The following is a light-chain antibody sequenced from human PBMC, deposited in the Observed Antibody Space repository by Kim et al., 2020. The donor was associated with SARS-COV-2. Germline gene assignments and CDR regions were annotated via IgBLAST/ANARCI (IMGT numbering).Light chain of an antibody. J-gene: IGLJ2*01. V-gene: IGLV2-14*03. CDR2: DVT. CDR3: SSYTGSVV. CDR1: SSDVGAHNY. Sequence: SPGQSITISYTGTSSDVGAHNYVSWYQHHPGKAPKLMIYDVTRRPSGISNRFSGSKSGNTASLTISGLQAEDEADYYCSSYTGSVVFGGGTQLTVL.